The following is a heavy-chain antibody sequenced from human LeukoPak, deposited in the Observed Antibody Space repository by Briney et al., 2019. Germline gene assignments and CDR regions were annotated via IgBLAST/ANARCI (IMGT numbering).Heavy chain of an antibody. CDR3: ARGGIAARPNYYYYYMDV. CDR2: INHSGST. CDR1: GGSFSGYY. D-gene: IGHD6-6*01. Sequence: SGTLSLACAVYGGSFSGYYWSWIRQPPGKGLEWIGEINHSGSTNYNPSLKSRVTISVDTSKNQFSPKLSSVTAADTAVYYCARGGIAARPNYYYYYMDVWGKGTTVTVSS. V-gene: IGHV4-34*01. J-gene: IGHJ6*03.